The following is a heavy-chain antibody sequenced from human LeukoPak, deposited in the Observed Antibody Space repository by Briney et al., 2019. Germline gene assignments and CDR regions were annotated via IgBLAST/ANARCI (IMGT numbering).Heavy chain of an antibody. V-gene: IGHV3-74*01. CDR1: GFTFSSYW. CDR3: AREWELRGAYYMDV. D-gene: IGHD1-26*01. CDR2: ISRDGGNT. Sequence: PGVSLRLSCAASGFTFSSYWMHWVRQAPGKGLVWVSRISRDGGNTVYADSVKGRFTISRDNANDTLYLQMDSLRGEDTAVYYCAREWELRGAYYMDVWGKGTTVTVSS. J-gene: IGHJ6*03.